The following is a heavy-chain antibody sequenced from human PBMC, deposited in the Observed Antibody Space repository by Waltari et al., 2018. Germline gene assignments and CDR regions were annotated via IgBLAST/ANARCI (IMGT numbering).Heavy chain of an antibody. V-gene: IGHV3-7*01. CDR3: TRGGDDSSWYWRN. D-gene: IGHD6-13*01. J-gene: IGHJ4*02. CDR1: GFTFSNNW. CDR2: INQDGSEK. Sequence: EVQLVESGGGWVQPGGSLRLSCAAAGFTFSNNWMTWVRQAPGKGLEWVANINQDGSEKYSVESVKGRFTISRDNAKNSLYLQLNSLRADDTAVYYCTRGGDDSSWYWRNWGQGTLVTVSS.